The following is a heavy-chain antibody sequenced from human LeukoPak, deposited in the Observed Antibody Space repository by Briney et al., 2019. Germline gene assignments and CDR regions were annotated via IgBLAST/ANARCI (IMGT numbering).Heavy chain of an antibody. D-gene: IGHD5-12*01. CDR1: GYTFTNNF. CDR2: IIPIFGTA. Sequence: ASVKVSCKASGYTFTNNFMHWVRQAPGQGLEWMGGIIPIFGTANYAQKFQGRVTITADTSTSTAYMELRSLRSDDTAVYYCARDTYSGYDFGWFDPWGQGTLVTVSS. CDR3: ARDTYSGYDFGWFDP. V-gene: IGHV1-69*06. J-gene: IGHJ5*02.